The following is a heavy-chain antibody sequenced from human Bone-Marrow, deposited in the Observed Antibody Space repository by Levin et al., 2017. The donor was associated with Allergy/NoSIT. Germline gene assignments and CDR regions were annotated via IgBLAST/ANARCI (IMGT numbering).Heavy chain of an antibody. CDR1: GGTFSSYA. J-gene: IGHJ6*02. V-gene: IGHV1-69*06. CDR3: ARDRYTAYYYYYGMDV. CDR2: IIPIFGTA. Sequence: ASVKVSCKASGGTFSSYAISWVRQAPGQGLEWMGGIIPIFGTANYAQKFQGRVTITADKSTSTAYMELSSLRSEDTAVYYCARDRYTAYYYYYGMDVWGQGTTVTVSS. D-gene: IGHD5-18*01.